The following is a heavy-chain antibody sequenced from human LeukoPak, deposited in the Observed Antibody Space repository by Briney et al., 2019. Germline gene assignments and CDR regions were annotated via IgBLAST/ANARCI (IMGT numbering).Heavy chain of an antibody. CDR2: IKSKTGGGTT. CDR1: AFTFSKAW. J-gene: IGHJ1*01. Sequence: PGGSLRLSCAASAFTFSKAWMNWVRQAPGKGLEWVGRIKSKTGGGTTDYAAPVKGRFTISRDDSKNTLYLQMNSLKTEDTAVYYCTARYCRSTSCYGEYFQRWGQGTLVTVSS. V-gene: IGHV3-15*01. CDR3: TARYCRSTSCYGEYFQR. D-gene: IGHD2-2*01.